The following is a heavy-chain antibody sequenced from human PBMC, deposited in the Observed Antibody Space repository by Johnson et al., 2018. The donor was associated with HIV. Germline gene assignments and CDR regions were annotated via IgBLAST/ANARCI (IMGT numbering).Heavy chain of an antibody. D-gene: IGHD2-15*01. V-gene: IGHV3-13*01. Sequence: VQLVESGGGLKQPGGSLRLSCAASGFTFSSYDMHWVRQATGKGLEWVSTIGTAGDTYYPGSVKGRFTVSREDAKNSLYLQMNSLRAGDTALYYCARAVCRGGRCYSHDAFDIWGQGIMVTISS. CDR1: GFTFSSYD. CDR2: IGTAGDT. J-gene: IGHJ3*02. CDR3: ARAVCRGGRCYSHDAFDI.